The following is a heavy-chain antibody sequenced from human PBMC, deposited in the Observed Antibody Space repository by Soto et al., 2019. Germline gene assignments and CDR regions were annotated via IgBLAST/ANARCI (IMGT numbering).Heavy chain of an antibody. D-gene: IGHD6-13*01. CDR1: GFTFDDYA. J-gene: IGHJ6*02. CDR2: ISWNSGSI. Sequence: EVQLVESGGGLVQPGRSLRLSCAASGFTFDDYAMHWVRQAPGKGLEWVSGISWNSGSIGYADSVKGRFTISRDNAKNSLYLQMNSLRAEDTALYYCAKGLTAAGILDYYYGMDVWGQGTTVTVSS. V-gene: IGHV3-9*01. CDR3: AKGLTAAGILDYYYGMDV.